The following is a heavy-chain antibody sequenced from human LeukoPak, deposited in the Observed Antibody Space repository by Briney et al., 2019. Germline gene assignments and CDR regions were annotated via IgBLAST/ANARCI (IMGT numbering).Heavy chain of an antibody. CDR2: MNPESGNT. Sequence: GASVKVSCKASGYTFSNFDINWVRQATGQGPEWMGWMNPESGNTGYAQKFQGRVTMTRDSSKSTAYMELISLRFEDTAIYYCTGAIRHQMLSDYWGQGTLVTVSS. D-gene: IGHD2-2*01. J-gene: IGHJ4*02. V-gene: IGHV1-8*01. CDR3: TGAIRHQMLSDY. CDR1: GYTFSNFD.